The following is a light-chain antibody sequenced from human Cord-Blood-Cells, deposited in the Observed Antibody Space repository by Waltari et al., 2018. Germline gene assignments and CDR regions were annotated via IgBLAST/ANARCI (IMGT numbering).Light chain of an antibody. CDR3: CSYAGSSTLV. V-gene: IGLV2-23*02. Sequence: QSALTQPPSVSGSPGQSHTISCTGTSRDDGSYNLVTWYQQHPGKAPKLMIYEVSKRPSGVSNRFYGSKSGNTASLTISGLQAEDEADYYCCSYAGSSTLVFGGGTKLTVL. CDR1: SRDDGSYNL. J-gene: IGLJ2*01. CDR2: EVS.